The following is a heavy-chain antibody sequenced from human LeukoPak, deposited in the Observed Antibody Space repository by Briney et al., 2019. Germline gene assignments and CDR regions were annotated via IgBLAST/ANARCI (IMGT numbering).Heavy chain of an antibody. Sequence: SVKVSCKASGYTFTGYYMHWVRQAPGQGLEWMGGIIPIFGTANYAQKFQGRVTITTDESTSTAYMELSSLRSEDTAVYYCARGAPLSYYYYYMDVWGKGTTVTVSS. CDR3: ARGAPLSYYYYYMDV. CDR1: GYTFTGYY. CDR2: IIPIFGTA. J-gene: IGHJ6*03. V-gene: IGHV1-69*05.